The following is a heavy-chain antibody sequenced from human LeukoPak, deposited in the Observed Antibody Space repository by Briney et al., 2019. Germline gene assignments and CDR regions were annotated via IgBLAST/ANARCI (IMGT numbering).Heavy chain of an antibody. CDR2: INPNSGGT. Sequence: TSVKVSCKASGYTFTAYYMHWVRQPPGQGLEWLGLINPNSGGTNYAQKFQGRVTMTRDTSITTAYMELSRLSSDDTAVYYCASSVSSRWAIIDYWGQGTLVTVSS. J-gene: IGHJ4*02. CDR3: ASSVSSRWAIIDY. V-gene: IGHV1-2*02. D-gene: IGHD6-13*01. CDR1: GYTFTAYY.